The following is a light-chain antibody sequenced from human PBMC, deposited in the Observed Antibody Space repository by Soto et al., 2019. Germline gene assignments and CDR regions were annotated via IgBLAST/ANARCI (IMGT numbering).Light chain of an antibody. J-gene: IGKJ1*01. CDR1: QSISNS. Sequence: DIPVTQSPSTLSASVGDRVTITCRASQSISNSLAWYHQKPGTAPKLLIYDASNLERGVPSRFSGSGSGTEFTLTISSLQPDYFATYYCQQYGGFSRTFGQGTKV. CDR3: QQYGGFSRT. V-gene: IGKV1-5*01. CDR2: DAS.